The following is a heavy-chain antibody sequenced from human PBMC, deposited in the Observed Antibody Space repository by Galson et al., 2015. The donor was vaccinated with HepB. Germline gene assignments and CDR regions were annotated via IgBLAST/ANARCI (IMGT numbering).Heavy chain of an antibody. Sequence: SLRLSCAASGFTFSSYAMHWVRQAPGKGLEWVAVISYDGSNKYYADSVKGRFTISRDNSKNTLYLQMSSLRAEDTAVYYCAKDWAGLTTGAVGWGQGTLVTVSS. J-gene: IGHJ4*02. CDR3: AKDWAGLTTGAVG. CDR1: GFTFSSYA. D-gene: IGHD1-1*01. V-gene: IGHV3-30-3*01. CDR2: ISYDGSNK.